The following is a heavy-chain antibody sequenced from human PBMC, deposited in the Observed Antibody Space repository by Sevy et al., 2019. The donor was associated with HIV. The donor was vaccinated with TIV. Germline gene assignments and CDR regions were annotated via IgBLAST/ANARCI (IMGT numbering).Heavy chain of an antibody. CDR2: VYSGGTT. J-gene: IGHJ5*02. V-gene: IGHV3-53*01. CDR1: GFTVNSDY. D-gene: IGHD3-10*01. CDR3: ARHISFGELGSWFDP. Sequence: GGSLRLSCAASGFTVNSDYMSWVRQAPGKGLEWVSVVYSGGTTYYADSVKGRFTISRDNSKNILYLQMNSLRAEDRAVYYCARHISFGELGSWFDPWGQGTLVTVSS.